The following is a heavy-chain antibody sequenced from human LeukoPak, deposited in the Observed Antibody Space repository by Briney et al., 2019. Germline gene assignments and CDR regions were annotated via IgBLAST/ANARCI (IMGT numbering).Heavy chain of an antibody. V-gene: IGHV4-59*01. CDR1: GGSISSYY. J-gene: IGHJ4*02. CDR2: IYYSGST. D-gene: IGHD3-9*01. CDR3: ARLRTDILTGYYRGRFDY. Sequence: SETLSLTCTVSGGSISSYYWSWIRQPPGKGLEWIGYIYYSGSTNYNPSLKSRVTISVDTSKNQFSLKLSSVTAADTAVYYCARLRTDILTGYYRGRFDYWGQGTLVTVSS.